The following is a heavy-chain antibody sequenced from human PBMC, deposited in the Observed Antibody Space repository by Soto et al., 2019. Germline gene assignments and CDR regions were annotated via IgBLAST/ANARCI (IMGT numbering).Heavy chain of an antibody. J-gene: IGHJ6*02. CDR2: ISAYNGNT. D-gene: IGHD5-18*01. CDR3: ARINGYSYGSGGMDV. CDR1: GYTFTSYG. V-gene: IGHV1-18*01. Sequence: QVQLVQSGAEVKKPGASVKVSCKASGYTFTSYGISWVRQAPGQGLEWMGWISAYNGNTNYAQKLQGRVTMTTDTSTDTAYMGLRSLRSDDTAVYYCARINGYSYGSGGMDVWGQGTTVTVSS.